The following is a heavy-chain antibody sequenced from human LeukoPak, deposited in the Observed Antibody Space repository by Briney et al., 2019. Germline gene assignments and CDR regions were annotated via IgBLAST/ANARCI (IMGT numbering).Heavy chain of an antibody. CDR3: ARSSSWYENWFDP. J-gene: IGHJ5*02. D-gene: IGHD6-13*01. Sequence: SVKVSCKASGGTFSSYAISWVRQAPGQGLEWMGRIVPIFGTANYAQKFQGRVTITTDESTSTAYMELSSLRSEDTAVYYCARSSSWYENWFDPWGQGTLVTVSS. V-gene: IGHV1-69*05. CDR2: IVPIFGTA. CDR1: GGTFSSYA.